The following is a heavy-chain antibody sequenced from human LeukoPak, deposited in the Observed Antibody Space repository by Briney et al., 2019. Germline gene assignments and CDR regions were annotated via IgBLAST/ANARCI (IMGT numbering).Heavy chain of an antibody. J-gene: IGHJ3*02. D-gene: IGHD1-7*01. CDR1: GYTFTGYY. CDR3: ARAGITGTFGMGDAFDI. CDR2: INPNSGGT. V-gene: IGHV1-2*02. Sequence: ASVKVSCKASGYTFTGYYMHWVRQAPGQGLEWMGWINPNSGGTNYAQKFQGRVTMTRDTSISTAYMELSRLRSDDTAVYYCARAGITGTFGMGDAFDIWGQGTMVTVSS.